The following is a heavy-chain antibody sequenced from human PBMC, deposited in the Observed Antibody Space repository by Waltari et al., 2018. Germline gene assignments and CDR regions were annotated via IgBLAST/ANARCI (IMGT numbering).Heavy chain of an antibody. Sequence: QLQLQESGPGLVKPSETLSPTCTVSGDSISSTYFRWGWIRRPPGKGLEWIGHIPYGGTAYYNPSLKGRATISVDTSGRHLSLKLTSVTAADTAVYYCASPPPTGGSSFDYWGQGTQVTVSS. D-gene: IGHD3-16*01. CDR1: GDSISSTYFR. J-gene: IGHJ4*02. CDR3: ASPPPTGGSSFDY. V-gene: IGHV4-39*07. CDR2: IPYGGTA.